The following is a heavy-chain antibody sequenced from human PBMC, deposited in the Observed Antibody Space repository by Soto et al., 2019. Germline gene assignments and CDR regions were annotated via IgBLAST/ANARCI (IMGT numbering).Heavy chain of an antibody. J-gene: IGHJ6*02. CDR3: ARENYYYYGMDV. V-gene: IGHV1-18*01. Sequence: ASVKVSCLASGYTFTTYGSMCVRQAPGQGLEWMGWISAYNGNTNYAQKLQGRVTMTTDTSTSTAYMELRSLRSDDTAVYYCARENYYYYGMDVWGQGTTVTGSS. CDR1: GYTFTTYG. CDR2: ISAYNGNT.